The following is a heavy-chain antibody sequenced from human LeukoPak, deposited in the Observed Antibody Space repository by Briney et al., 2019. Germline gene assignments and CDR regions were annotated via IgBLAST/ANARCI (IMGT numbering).Heavy chain of an antibody. CDR2: ISAYNGNT. V-gene: IGHV1-18*01. D-gene: IGHD3-22*01. J-gene: IGHJ4*02. CDR1: GYTFTSYG. CDR3: ARPYYDSSAPPYDY. Sequence: SVKVSCKASGYTFTSYGISWVRQAPGQGLEWMGWISAYNGNTNYAQKLQGRVTMTTDTSTSTAYMELRSLRSDDTAVYYCARPYYDSSAPPYDYWGQGTLVTVSS.